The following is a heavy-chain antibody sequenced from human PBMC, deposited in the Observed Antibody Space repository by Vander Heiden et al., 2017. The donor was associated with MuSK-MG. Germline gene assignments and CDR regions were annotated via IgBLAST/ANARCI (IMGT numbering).Heavy chain of an antibody. D-gene: IGHD3-16*01. V-gene: IGHV3-21*01. CDR1: GFTLSSYS. CDR2: ISSSSSYI. Sequence: EVQLVESGGGLVKPGGSLRLACAASGFTLSSYSMNWVRQAPGKGLEWVSSISSSSSYIYYADSVKGRFTISRDNAKNSLYLQMNSLRAEDTAVYYCARGTYYDYVWGSSDCWGQGTLVTVSS. CDR3: ARGTYYDYVWGSSDC. J-gene: IGHJ4*02.